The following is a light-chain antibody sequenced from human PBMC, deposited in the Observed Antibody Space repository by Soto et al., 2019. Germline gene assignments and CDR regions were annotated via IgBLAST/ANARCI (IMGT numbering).Light chain of an antibody. V-gene: IGLV2-11*01. CDR3: TAFSANRVYL. CDR1: SSDVGGYNY. Sequence: QSVLSQPRSASGSPGQSITISCTGTSSDVGGYNYVSWYQQHPAKAPKLIIFDVSKRPSGVPNRFSGSKSGNTASLTISGLRAEDEADYYCTAFSANRVYLFGPGTKVTVL. J-gene: IGLJ1*01. CDR2: DVS.